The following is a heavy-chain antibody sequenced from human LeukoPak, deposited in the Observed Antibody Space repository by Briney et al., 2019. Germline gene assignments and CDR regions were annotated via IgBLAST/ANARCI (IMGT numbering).Heavy chain of an antibody. J-gene: IGHJ4*02. CDR1: GFTFDDYG. CDR3: ARDNCSSTTCYYDY. V-gene: IGHV3-20*04. CDR2: INWNGGST. D-gene: IGHD2-2*01. Sequence: GGSLRLSCAASGFTFDDYGIGWVRQAPGKGLEWVSGINWNGGSTGYADSVKGRFTISRDNAKNSLYLQMNSLRAEDTALYYCARDNCSSTTCYYDYWGQGTLVTVSS.